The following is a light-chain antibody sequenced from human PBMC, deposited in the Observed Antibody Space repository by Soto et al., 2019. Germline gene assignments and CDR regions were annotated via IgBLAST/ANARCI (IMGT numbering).Light chain of an antibody. J-gene: IGLJ1*01. CDR3: RSYSISTAYR. CDR2: EVS. CDR1: SSDVGGYDY. V-gene: IGLV2-14*01. Sequence: QSALSQPASVSGSPGQSITISCTGTSSDVGGYDYVSWYQLHPGKAPKLMIFEVSNRPSGVSYRFYGSKSGNTASLTISGLKAEDEDDYLCRSYSISTAYRFGNANKVTV.